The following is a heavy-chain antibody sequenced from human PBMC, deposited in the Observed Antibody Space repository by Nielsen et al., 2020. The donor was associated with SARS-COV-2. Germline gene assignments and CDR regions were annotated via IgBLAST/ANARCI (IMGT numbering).Heavy chain of an antibody. CDR1: GYTFTSYY. D-gene: IGHD2-2*01. CDR2: INPSGGST. V-gene: IGHV1-46*01. CDR3: ARPYRHCSSTSCAQEEYYYYYYGMDV. Sequence: ASVKVSCKASGYTFTSYYMHWVRQAPGQGLEWMGIINPSGGSTSYAQKFQGRVTMTRDTSTSTVYMELSSLRSEDTAVYYCARPYRHCSSTSCAQEEYYYYYYGMDVWGQGTTVTVSS. J-gene: IGHJ6*02.